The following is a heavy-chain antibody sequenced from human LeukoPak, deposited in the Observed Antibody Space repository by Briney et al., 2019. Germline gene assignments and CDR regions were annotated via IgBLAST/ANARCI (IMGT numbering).Heavy chain of an antibody. D-gene: IGHD2-2*02. Sequence: SETLSLTCTVSGGSISSSSYYWGWIRQPPGKGLEWIGSIYYSGSTYYNPSLKSRVTISVDTSKNQFSLKLSSVTAADTAVYYCARPPYTNGMDAWGQGTTVTVSS. CDR1: GGSISSSSYY. CDR3: ARPPYTNGMDA. V-gene: IGHV4-39*01. CDR2: IYYSGST. J-gene: IGHJ6*02.